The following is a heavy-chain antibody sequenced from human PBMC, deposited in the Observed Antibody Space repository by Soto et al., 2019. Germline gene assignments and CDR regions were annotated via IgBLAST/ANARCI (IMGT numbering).Heavy chain of an antibody. CDR3: AREDDGGDSLDV. CDR1: GGSISSSSYY. J-gene: IGHJ6*02. D-gene: IGHD2-21*02. Sequence: PSETLSLTCTVSGGSISSSSYYWGWIRQPPGKGLEWIGCIYYSGSTFYNPSLKSRVTISVDTSKNQFSLHLTSVTAADTAVYFCAREDDGGDSLDVWGQGTTVTVSS. V-gene: IGHV4-39*02. CDR2: IYYSGST.